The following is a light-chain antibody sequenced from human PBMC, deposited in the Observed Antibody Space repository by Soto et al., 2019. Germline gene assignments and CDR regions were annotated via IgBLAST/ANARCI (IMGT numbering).Light chain of an antibody. V-gene: IGKV1-17*01. CDR1: EGIRND. CDR2: AAS. CDR3: QHYNSYSEA. Sequence: DIQMTQSPSSLSASVGDRVTITCRASEGIRNDLGWYQQKPGKAPKRLIFAASSLQSGVPSRLSGSGSGTDFTLTISSLQPEDFATYYCQHYNSYSEAFGQGTKVDIK. J-gene: IGKJ1*01.